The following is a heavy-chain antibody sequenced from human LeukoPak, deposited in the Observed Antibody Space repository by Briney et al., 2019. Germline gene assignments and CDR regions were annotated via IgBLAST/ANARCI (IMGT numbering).Heavy chain of an antibody. CDR2: IWYDGSNK. J-gene: IGHJ4*02. D-gene: IGHD6-6*01. Sequence: GRSLRLSCAASGFTFSSYGMHWVRQAPGEGLEWVAVIWYDGSNKYYADSVKGRFTISRDNSKNTLYLQMNSLRAEDTAVYYCAREGNQFEYSSSSSPFDYWGQGTLVTVSS. CDR1: GFTFSSYG. CDR3: AREGNQFEYSSSSSPFDY. V-gene: IGHV3-33*01.